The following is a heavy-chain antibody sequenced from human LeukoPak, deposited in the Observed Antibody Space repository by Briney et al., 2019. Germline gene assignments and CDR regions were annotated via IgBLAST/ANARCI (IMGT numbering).Heavy chain of an antibody. Sequence: GGSLRLSCAASGFTFSSYWMSWVRQAPGKGLEWVANIKQDGSEKYYVDSVKGRFTISRDNAKNSLYLQMNSLRAEDTAVYYCARVARLRFLEWLSPHSFFDHWGQGTLVTVSS. CDR2: IKQDGSEK. CDR3: ARVARLRFLEWLSPHSFFDH. D-gene: IGHD3-3*01. V-gene: IGHV3-7*01. J-gene: IGHJ4*02. CDR1: GFTFSSYW.